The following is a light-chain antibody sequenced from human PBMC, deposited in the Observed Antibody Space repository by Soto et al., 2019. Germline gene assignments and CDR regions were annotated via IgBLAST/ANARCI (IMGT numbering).Light chain of an antibody. J-gene: IGLJ2*01. CDR2: EVS. V-gene: IGLV2-23*02. CDR1: SSDVGSYNL. Sequence: QSALTQPASVSGSPGQSITISCTGTSSDVGSYNLVSWYQQHPGKAPKLMIYEVSKRPSGVSNRFSGSKSGNTASLTISGLQPEDEADYYCCSYAGSSPHVVFGGGTKLTVL. CDR3: CSYAGSSPHVV.